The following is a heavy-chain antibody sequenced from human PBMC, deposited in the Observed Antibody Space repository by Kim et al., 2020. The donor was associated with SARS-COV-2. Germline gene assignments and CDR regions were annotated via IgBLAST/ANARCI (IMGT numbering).Heavy chain of an antibody. V-gene: IGHV3-48*02. CDR2: ISSSSSTI. J-gene: IGHJ4*02. D-gene: IGHD3-9*01. CDR3: ARNSWGGRLRYFDTKYYFDY. Sequence: GGSLRLSCAASGFTFSSYSMNWVRQAPGKGLEWVSYISSSSSTIYYADSVKGRFTISRDNAKNSLYLQMNSLRDEDTAVYYCARNSWGGRLRYFDTKYYFDYWGQGTLVTVSS. CDR1: GFTFSSYS.